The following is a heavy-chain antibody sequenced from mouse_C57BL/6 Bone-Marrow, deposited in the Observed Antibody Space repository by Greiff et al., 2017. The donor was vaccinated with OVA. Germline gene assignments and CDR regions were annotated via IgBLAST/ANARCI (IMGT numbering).Heavy chain of an antibody. V-gene: IGHV1-15*01. D-gene: IGHD2-3*01. J-gene: IGHJ4*01. CDR2: IDPETGGT. Sequence: QVQLQQSGAELVRPGASVTLSCKASGYKFTDYEMHWVKQTPVHGLEWTGAIDPETGGTAYNQKFKGKAILTADKSSSTDYMELRILTSEDSAVYYCTKDGYCAMDYWGQGTSVTVSS. CDR3: TKDGYCAMDY. CDR1: GYKFTDYE.